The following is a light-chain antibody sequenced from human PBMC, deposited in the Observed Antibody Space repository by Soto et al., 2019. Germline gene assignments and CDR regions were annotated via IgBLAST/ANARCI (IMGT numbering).Light chain of an antibody. CDR3: QQRSNWPPWT. CDR2: DAS. J-gene: IGKJ1*01. Sequence: EIVLTQSPATLSLSPGERATLSCRASQSVSSYLAWYQQKPGQAPRLLIYDASNRATGIPARFSGSGSGTDFTLTISSLEPEDFEVYYCQQRSNWPPWTFGQGTNVEIK. V-gene: IGKV3-11*01. CDR1: QSVSSY.